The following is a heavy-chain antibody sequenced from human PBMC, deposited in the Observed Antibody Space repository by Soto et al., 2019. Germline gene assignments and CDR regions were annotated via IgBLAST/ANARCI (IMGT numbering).Heavy chain of an antibody. CDR1: GGSISSTKW. D-gene: IGHD2-8*02. V-gene: IGHV4-4*02. CDR3: ATSTASYALDR. J-gene: IGHJ5*02. Sequence: SETLSLTCIVSGGSISSTKWWYWVRQPPGKGLAWIGEMSHGGSSNYTPSLNSRVAISIDKSKNQFSLKMAPVTAADTAVYYCATSTASYALDRCGQGSLVTVS. CDR2: MSHGGSS.